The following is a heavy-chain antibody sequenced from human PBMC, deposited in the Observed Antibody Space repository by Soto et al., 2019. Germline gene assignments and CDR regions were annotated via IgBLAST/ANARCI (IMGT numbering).Heavy chain of an antibody. V-gene: IGHV3-11*01. CDR1: GIVFSDY. D-gene: IGHD3-16*01. J-gene: IGHJ5*02. CDR3: ARLPFPWGWFDP. Sequence: QVQLVESGGGLVKPGGSLRLSCAASGIVFSDYMSWVRKAPGKGLEWLSYISGSGRTIYSADSVKGRFTISRDNATNSLYLQMNNVRTEYTAVYYCARLPFPWGWFDPWGQGTLVTVSS. CDR2: ISGSGRTI.